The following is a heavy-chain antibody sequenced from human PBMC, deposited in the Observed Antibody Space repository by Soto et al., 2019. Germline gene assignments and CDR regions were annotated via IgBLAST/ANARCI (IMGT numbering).Heavy chain of an antibody. Sequence: GGSLRLSCAACGFTFSSYGMHWARQAPGKGLEWVAVISYDGSNKYYADSVKGRFTISRDNSKNTLYLQMNSLRAEDTAVYYCAKDGRYFDWTLYYFEYWGQGTLVTVSS. CDR3: AKDGRYFDWTLYYFEY. V-gene: IGHV3-30*18. CDR2: ISYDGSNK. D-gene: IGHD3-9*01. CDR1: GFTFSSYG. J-gene: IGHJ4*02.